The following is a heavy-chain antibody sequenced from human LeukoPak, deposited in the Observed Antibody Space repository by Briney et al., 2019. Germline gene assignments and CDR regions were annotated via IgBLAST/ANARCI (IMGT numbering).Heavy chain of an antibody. CDR1: GFTFSSHW. CDR2: IKQDGSEK. Sequence: GGSLRLSCAASGFTFSSHWMSWVRQAPGKGLEWVANIKQDGSEKYYVDSVKGRFTISRDNAKNSLYLQMNSLRAEDTAGYYCARGSSGAYDYWGQGTLVTVSS. D-gene: IGHD6-6*01. J-gene: IGHJ4*02. CDR3: ARGSSGAYDY. V-gene: IGHV3-7*05.